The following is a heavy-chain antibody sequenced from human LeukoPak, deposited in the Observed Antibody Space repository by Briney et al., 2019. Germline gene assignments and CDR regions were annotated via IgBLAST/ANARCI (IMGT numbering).Heavy chain of an antibody. Sequence: PGRSLRLSCAASGFTFSSYGMHWVRQAPGKGLEWVADIWYDGSHKYYADSVKGRFTISRDNSKNTLHLQMKSLRAEDTAVYYCARDLLLWFGELSGDSDYWGQGTLVTVSS. CDR1: GFTFSSYG. J-gene: IGHJ4*02. CDR2: IWYDGSHK. CDR3: ARDLLLWFGELSGDSDY. V-gene: IGHV3-33*01. D-gene: IGHD3-10*01.